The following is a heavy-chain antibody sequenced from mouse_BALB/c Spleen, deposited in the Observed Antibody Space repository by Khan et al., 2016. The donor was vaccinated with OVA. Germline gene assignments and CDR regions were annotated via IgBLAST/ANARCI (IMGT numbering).Heavy chain of an antibody. CDR3: ARAIYYCRGLYAMDY. CDR2: IGPGSGSA. D-gene: IGHD1-1*02. J-gene: IGHJ4*01. V-gene: IGHV1S41*01. Sequence: DLVEPGASVKLSCKASGYTFTSYWINWIKKRPGQGLEWIGQIGPGSGSAYYNDLFKGKATLTVDTSSSTVYIQLSSLSSEDSAVXFCARAIYYCRGLYAMDYWGQGTSVTVSS. CDR1: GYTFTSYW.